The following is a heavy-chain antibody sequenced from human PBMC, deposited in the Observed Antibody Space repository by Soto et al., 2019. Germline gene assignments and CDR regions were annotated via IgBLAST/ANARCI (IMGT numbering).Heavy chain of an antibody. CDR1: GYTFTSYG. V-gene: IGHV1-18*01. CDR3: ARDLRAQIVAY. J-gene: IGHJ4*02. Sequence: QVQLVQSGAEVKKPGASVKVSCKASGYTFTSYGISWVRQAPGQGLEWMGWISAYNGNTKNAQKLQGRVTMTTDTSTSTAYTELTSLRSDDTAVYYCARDLRAQIVAYWGQGTLVTVSS. CDR2: ISAYNGNT. D-gene: IGHD3-22*01.